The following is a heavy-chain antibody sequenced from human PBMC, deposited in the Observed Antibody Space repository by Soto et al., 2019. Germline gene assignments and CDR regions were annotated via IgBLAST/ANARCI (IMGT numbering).Heavy chain of an antibody. CDR1: GFTFADYT. CDR3: TRVGQFDY. Sequence: GGSRRLCCTGSGFTFADYTMSCVRQAPGKGLEWVGLIRSEANGGTTHYAASVHGGFIISRDDSRGIAFLQMNNLKSEDTAVYSCTRVGQFDYWGQGTLVTVYS. D-gene: IGHD3-16*01. CDR2: IRSEANGGTT. V-gene: IGHV3-49*04. J-gene: IGHJ4*02.